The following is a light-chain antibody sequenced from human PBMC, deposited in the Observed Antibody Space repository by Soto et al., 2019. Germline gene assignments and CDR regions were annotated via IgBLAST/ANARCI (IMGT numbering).Light chain of an antibody. CDR1: EDISTW. CDR3: QHADSFPLIT. Sequence: DIQRTQSPSSVSSSLGDIVTISCRSSEDISTWLAWYQQKPGKAPKLLIYAASSLQSGVPSRFSGSGSGTDFTLTISSLQPEDFATYYCQHADSFPLITFGQGTRLEIK. J-gene: IGKJ5*01. V-gene: IGKV1-12*01. CDR2: AAS.